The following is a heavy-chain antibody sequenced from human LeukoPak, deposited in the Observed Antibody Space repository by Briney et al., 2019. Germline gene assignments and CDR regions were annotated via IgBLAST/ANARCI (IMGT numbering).Heavy chain of an antibody. CDR1: GFSFSSYA. D-gene: IGHD3-16*01. CDR2: ISGSGGST. CDR3: CGGPGPWKESHYYGMDV. V-gene: IGHV3-23*01. J-gene: IGHJ6*02. Sequence: PGGSLRLSCAASGFSFSSYAMSWVRQAPGKGLEWVSGISGSGGSTYYADSVKGRFTISRDNSKNTLYLQMNSLRAEDTAVYYCCGGPGPWKESHYYGMDVWGQGTTVTVSS.